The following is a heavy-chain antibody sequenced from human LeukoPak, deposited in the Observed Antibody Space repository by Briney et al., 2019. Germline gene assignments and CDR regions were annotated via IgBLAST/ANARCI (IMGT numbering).Heavy chain of an antibody. CDR3: ARARGHYDSSCPILPDLFDY. J-gene: IGHJ4*02. V-gene: IGHV1-69*05. CDR2: IIPIFGTA. Sequence: GASVKVSCKASGYTFTSYAISWVRQAPGQGLEWMGRIIPIFGTANYAQKFQGRVTITTDESTSTAYMELSSLRSEDTAVYYCARARGHYDSSCPILPDLFDYWGQGTLVTVSS. CDR1: GYTFTSYA. D-gene: IGHD3-22*01.